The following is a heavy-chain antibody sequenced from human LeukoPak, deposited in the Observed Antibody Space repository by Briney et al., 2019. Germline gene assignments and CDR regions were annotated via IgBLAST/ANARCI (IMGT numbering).Heavy chain of an antibody. Sequence: VKVSFKASGYLSTRYGFVWVRQAPGHGLQWMGWISGSTGNTNYSQIVQGRVSMTTDTSTNTAYMELRSLTVDDTAVYYCARAGRGTYYYFDVWGQGTLVTVSS. CDR1: GYLSTRYG. CDR2: ISGSTGNT. D-gene: IGHD3-10*01. V-gene: IGHV1-18*01. CDR3: ARAGRGTYYYFDV. J-gene: IGHJ4*02.